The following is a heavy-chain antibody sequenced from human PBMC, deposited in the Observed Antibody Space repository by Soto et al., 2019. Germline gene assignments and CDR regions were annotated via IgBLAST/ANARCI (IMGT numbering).Heavy chain of an antibody. V-gene: IGHV4-31*03. D-gene: IGHD3-22*01. CDR2: ISYSGNT. Sequence: QVQLQESGPGLVKPLQTLSLTCTVSGGSISSGRYYWTWIRQLPGKGLEWIGYISYSGNTLYNPSLKSRVTVSLDTSKDHFSLKLTSMTAADTAVYYCARGITGTVDGWNYDSSVHFDDWGQGTLVTVSS. J-gene: IGHJ4*02. CDR3: ARGITGTVDGWNYDSSVHFDD. CDR1: GGSISSGRYY.